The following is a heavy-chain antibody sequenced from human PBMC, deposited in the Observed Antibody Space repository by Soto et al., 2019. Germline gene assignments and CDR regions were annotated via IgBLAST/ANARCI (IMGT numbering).Heavy chain of an antibody. CDR2: IIPILGIA. V-gene: IGHV1-69*08. D-gene: IGHD4-17*01. CDR1: GGTFSSYT. J-gene: IGHJ6*02. Sequence: QVQLVQSGAEVKKPGSSVKVSCKASGGTFSSYTISRVRQAPGQGLEWMGRIIPILGIANYAQKFQGRVTITADKSTSTAYMELSSLRSEDTAVYYCAREGANYGDYGGQKYYYYGMDVWGQGTTVTVSS. CDR3: AREGANYGDYGGQKYYYYGMDV.